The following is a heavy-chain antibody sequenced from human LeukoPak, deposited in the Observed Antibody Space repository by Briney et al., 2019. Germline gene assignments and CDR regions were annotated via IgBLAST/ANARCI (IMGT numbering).Heavy chain of an antibody. CDR2: ISSSSSYI. CDR1: GSTFSSYS. V-gene: IGHV3-21*01. J-gene: IGHJ4*02. D-gene: IGHD3-22*01. CDR3: ASWPYYYDSSGYPDY. Sequence: PGGSLRLSCAASGSTFSSYSMNWVRQAPGKGLEWVSSISSSSSYIYYADSVKGRFTISRDNAKNSLYLQMNSLRAEDTAVYYSASWPYYYDSSGYPDYWGQGTLVTVSS.